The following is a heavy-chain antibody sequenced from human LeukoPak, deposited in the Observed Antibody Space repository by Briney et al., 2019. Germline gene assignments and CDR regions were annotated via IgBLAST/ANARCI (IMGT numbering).Heavy chain of an antibody. Sequence: PGGSLRLSCAASGFTFDDYGMSWVRHAPGKGLEWVSGINWNGGSTGYAGSVKGRFTISRDNAKNSLYLQMNSLRAEDTALYYCARDPAAGTLNFDYWGQGTLVTVSS. CDR2: INWNGGST. CDR3: ARDPAAGTLNFDY. D-gene: IGHD6-13*01. CDR1: GFTFDDYG. J-gene: IGHJ4*02. V-gene: IGHV3-20*04.